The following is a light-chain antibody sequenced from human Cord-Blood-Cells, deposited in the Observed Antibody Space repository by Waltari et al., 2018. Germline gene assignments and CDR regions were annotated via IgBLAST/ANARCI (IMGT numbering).Light chain of an antibody. V-gene: IGLV1-47*01. CDR2: RNN. J-gene: IGLJ3*02. Sequence: QSVLTQPPSASGTPGQRVTISCPGSSSNIGRNYVYWYQPRPGTTPKLLIYRNNQRPSGVPARFSGSKSGTSASLAISGLRSEDEADYYCAAWDDSLSGPVFGGGTKLTVL. CDR3: AAWDDSLSGPV. CDR1: SSNIGRNY.